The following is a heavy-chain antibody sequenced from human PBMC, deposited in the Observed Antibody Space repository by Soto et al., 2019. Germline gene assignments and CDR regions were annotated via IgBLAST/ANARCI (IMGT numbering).Heavy chain of an antibody. CDR2: IIPIFGTA. CDR1: GGTFSSYA. CDR3: AXAMVRGSYYYGMDV. D-gene: IGHD3-10*01. V-gene: IGHV1-69*01. Sequence: QVQLVQSGAEVKKPGSSVKVSCKASGGTFSSYAISWVRQAPGQGLEWMGGIIPIFGTANYAQKFQGRVTITADESTSTAYMELSSLRSEDXXXXXXAXAMVRGSYYYGMDVWGQGTTVTVSS. J-gene: IGHJ6*02.